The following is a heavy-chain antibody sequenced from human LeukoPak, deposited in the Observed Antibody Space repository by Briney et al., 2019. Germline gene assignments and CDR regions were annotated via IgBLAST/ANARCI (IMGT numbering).Heavy chain of an antibody. V-gene: IGHV3-30*02. J-gene: IGHJ4*02. Sequence: GGSLRLSCATSGFTFSSWGMHWVRQAPGKGLEWVAVIWSDGSYKYYADSVRGRFTISRDNSKNTLYLQMNSLRAEDTAVYYRAKEYRPRAYNSGWYGGDFDYWGQGTLVTFSS. CDR3: AKEYRPRAYNSGWYGGDFDY. CDR1: GFTFSSWG. CDR2: IWSDGSYK. D-gene: IGHD6-19*01.